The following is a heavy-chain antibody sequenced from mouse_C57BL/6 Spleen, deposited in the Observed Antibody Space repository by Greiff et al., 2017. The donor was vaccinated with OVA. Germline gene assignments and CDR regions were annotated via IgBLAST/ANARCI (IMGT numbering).Heavy chain of an antibody. V-gene: IGHV5-17*01. Sequence: EVKLMESGGGLVKPGGSLKLSCAASGFTFSDYGMHWVRQAPEKGLEWVAYISSGSGTIYYADTVTGRFTFPRDNANNTLCMKMTSLGSEDTAMYYCAGLPGYWGQGTTLTVAA. CDR3: AGLPGY. CDR2: ISSGSGTI. J-gene: IGHJ2*01. CDR1: GFTFSDYG.